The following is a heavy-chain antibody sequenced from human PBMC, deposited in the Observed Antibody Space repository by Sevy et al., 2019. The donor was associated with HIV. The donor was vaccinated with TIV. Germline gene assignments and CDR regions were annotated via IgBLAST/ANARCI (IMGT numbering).Heavy chain of an antibody. V-gene: IGHV3-15*01. CDR3: TTASWSQEDYYNY. J-gene: IGHJ4*02. Sequence: GGSLRLSCAASGFTFSNAWMSWVRQAPGKGLEWVGRIKGKIYDGTIDYAAPVKGRFSISRDDSKNTLYLQMNSLKNEDTAVYYCTTASWSQEDYYNYWGQGTLVTVSS. CDR1: GFTFSNAW. D-gene: IGHD6-13*01. CDR2: IKGKIYDGTI.